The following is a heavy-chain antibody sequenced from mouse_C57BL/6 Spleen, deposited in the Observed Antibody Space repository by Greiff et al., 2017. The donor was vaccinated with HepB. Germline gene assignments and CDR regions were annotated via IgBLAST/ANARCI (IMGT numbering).Heavy chain of an antibody. D-gene: IGHD4-1*02. V-gene: IGHV5-9-1*02. Sequence: EVKLQESGEGLVKPGGSLKLSCAASGFTFSSYAMSWVRQTPEKRLEWVAYISSGGDYIYYADTVKGRFTISRANARNTLYLQMSSLKSEDTAMYYCTRVRGPTGAWFAYWGQGTLVTVSA. J-gene: IGHJ3*01. CDR3: TRVRGPTGAWFAY. CDR1: GFTFSSYA. CDR2: ISSGGDYI.